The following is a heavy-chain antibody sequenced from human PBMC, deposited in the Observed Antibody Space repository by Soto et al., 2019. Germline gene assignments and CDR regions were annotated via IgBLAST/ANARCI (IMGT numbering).Heavy chain of an antibody. CDR3: AGGKGLAN. CDR1: GGSISSISSY. CDR2: VYYSGST. Sequence: PSETLSLTCTVSGGSISSISSYWGWIRQPPGKGLEWIGNVYYSGSTYSNPSLKSRLTISADASKNQFSLKLSSVTAADTAVYYCAGGKGLANWGQGTLVTVSS. J-gene: IGHJ4*02. V-gene: IGHV4-39*07. D-gene: IGHD3-16*01.